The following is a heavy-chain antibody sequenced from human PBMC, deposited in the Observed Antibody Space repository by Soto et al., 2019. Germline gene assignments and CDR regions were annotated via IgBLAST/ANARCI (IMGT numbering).Heavy chain of an antibody. CDR1: GFTFSSYA. D-gene: IGHD4-4*01. CDR3: ARGKPYSNYSTLNNWFDP. J-gene: IGHJ5*02. CDR2: ISYDGSNK. Sequence: PGGSLRLSCAASGFTFSSYAMHWVRQAPGKGLEWVAVISYDGSNKYYADSVKGRFTISRDNSKNTLYLQMNSLRAEDTAVYYCARGKPYSNYSTLNNWFDPWGQGTLVTVSS. V-gene: IGHV3-30-3*01.